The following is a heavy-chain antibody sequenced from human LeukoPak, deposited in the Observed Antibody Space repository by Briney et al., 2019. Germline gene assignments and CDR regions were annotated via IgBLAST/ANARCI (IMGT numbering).Heavy chain of an antibody. CDR2: IYYSGST. J-gene: IGHJ6*04. CDR1: GGSISSYY. CDR3: ARLHGLWGQWDSSHMDV. D-gene: IGHD1-26*01. Sequence: SETLSLTCTVSGGSISSYYWGWIRQPPGKGLEWIGSIYYSGSTYYNPSLKSRVTISVDTSKNQFSLKLSSVTAADTAVYYCARLHGLWGQWDSSHMDVWGKGTTVTVSS. V-gene: IGHV4-39*01.